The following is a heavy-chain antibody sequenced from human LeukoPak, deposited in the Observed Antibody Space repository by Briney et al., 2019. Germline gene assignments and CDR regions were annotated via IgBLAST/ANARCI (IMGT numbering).Heavy chain of an antibody. D-gene: IGHD4/OR15-4a*01. Sequence: PGGSLRLSCAASGFTFSSYAMSWVRQAPGKGLEWVSVISGSGGSTYYADSVKGRFTISRDNSKKTLYLQMNSLRAEDTALYYCAREVVTMDNYYYMDVWGKGTTVTVSS. J-gene: IGHJ6*03. CDR3: AREVVTMDNYYYMDV. CDR2: ISGSGGST. CDR1: GFTFSSYA. V-gene: IGHV3-23*01.